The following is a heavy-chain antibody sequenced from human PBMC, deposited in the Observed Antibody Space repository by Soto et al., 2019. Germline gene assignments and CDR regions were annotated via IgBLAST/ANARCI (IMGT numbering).Heavy chain of an antibody. CDR1: GYTFTAYF. D-gene: IGHD6-13*01. V-gene: IGHV1-2*02. CDR2: INPRSDVT. Sequence: QVQLEQSGAEVKKPGASVKVSYKASGYTFTAYFLHWVRQVPGQGFEWMAWINPRSDVTNYAQKFQGRVTVTRDTAISTVYMELNNMTFNDTAVYYCVRGSAGGGAYWGQGTRVVVSS. CDR3: VRGSAGGGAY. J-gene: IGHJ4*02.